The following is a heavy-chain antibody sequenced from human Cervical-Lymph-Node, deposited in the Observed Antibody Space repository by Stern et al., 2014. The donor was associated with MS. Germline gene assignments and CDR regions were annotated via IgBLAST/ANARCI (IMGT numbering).Heavy chain of an antibody. J-gene: IGHJ4*02. CDR3: ARSGIAAQFDY. CDR1: GGSISSDSHY. Sequence: QLQLQESGPGPVKPSETLSLTCSVSGGSISSDSHYWGWIRQPPGKGLEWIASIYYRGTPYYNPSLKSRVTISVGTSQNNFSMKWRSVTAADTAVYYCARSGIAAQFDYWGQGTLVTVSS. CDR2: IYYRGTP. V-gene: IGHV4-39*02. D-gene: IGHD6-13*01.